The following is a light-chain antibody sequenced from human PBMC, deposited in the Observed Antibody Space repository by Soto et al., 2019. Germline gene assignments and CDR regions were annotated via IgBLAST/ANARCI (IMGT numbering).Light chain of an antibody. CDR1: SRDIGAYNL. J-gene: IGLJ2*01. V-gene: IGLV2-14*01. CDR3: SAYTSRSSVV. CDR2: EVR. Sequence: QSALTQPASVSGSPGQSITISCSGTSRDIGAYNLVSWYQQPPGKAPKLLIYEVRNRPSGISYRFSGSKSGTAASLTISGLLPEDGGDYYCSAYTSRSSVVFGGGTKLTVL.